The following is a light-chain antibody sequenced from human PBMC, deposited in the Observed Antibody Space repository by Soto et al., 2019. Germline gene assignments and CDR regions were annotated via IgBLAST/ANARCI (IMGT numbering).Light chain of an antibody. V-gene: IGKV3-20*01. CDR1: QSISSSY. CDR3: QQYDNSPYT. CDR2: GAS. Sequence: EIVLTQSPGTLSLSPGERATLSCRASQSISSSYLAWYQQKPGQAPRLLIYGASSRATGIPDRFSGSGSGTDFTLTISRLEPEDFAVYYCQQYDNSPYTFGQGNKLEIK. J-gene: IGKJ2*01.